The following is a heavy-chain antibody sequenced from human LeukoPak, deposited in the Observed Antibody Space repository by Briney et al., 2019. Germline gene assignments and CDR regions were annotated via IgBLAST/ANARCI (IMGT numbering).Heavy chain of an antibody. CDR1: GFTFSNYW. CDR3: ARGGRAYGD. V-gene: IGHV3-7*04. CDR2: IKQDGCEK. J-gene: IGHJ4*02. Sequence: GGSLRLSCAASGFTFSNYWMSWVRQAPGKGLEWVANIKQDGCEKYYVDSVKGRFTISRDNAKNSLYLQMNSLRADDTAVYYCARGGRAYGDWGQGTLVTVSS. D-gene: IGHD4/OR15-4a*01.